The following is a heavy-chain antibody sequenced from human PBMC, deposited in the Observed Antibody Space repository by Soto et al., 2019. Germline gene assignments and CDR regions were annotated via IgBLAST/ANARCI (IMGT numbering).Heavy chain of an antibody. CDR3: ARDQLYVGVSAVWSWFDP. J-gene: IGHJ5*02. Sequence: SETLSLTCTVSGGSISSYYWSWIRQPPGKGLEWIGYIYYSGSTNYNPSLKGRVTISVGTSKNHFSLKLSFVTAADTALYYCARDQLYVGVSAVWSWFDPWGQGTLVTVSS. CDR1: GGSISSYY. V-gene: IGHV4-59*01. D-gene: IGHD1-26*01. CDR2: IYYSGST.